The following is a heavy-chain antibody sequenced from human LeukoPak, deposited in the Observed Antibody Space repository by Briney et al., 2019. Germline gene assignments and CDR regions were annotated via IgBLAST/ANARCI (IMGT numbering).Heavy chain of an antibody. D-gene: IGHD6-19*01. J-gene: IGHJ4*02. V-gene: IGHV3-23*01. CDR2: IRADAVTT. CDR3: ARAGGQWLVLFDY. Sequence: GGSLRLSCATSGFIFSHHGMNWVRQAPGKGLEWVSGIRADAVTTYYADSVKGRFIISRDNSKNTVYLQMNSLRAEDTAVYYCARAGGQWLVLFDYWGQGTLVTVSS. CDR1: GFIFSHHG.